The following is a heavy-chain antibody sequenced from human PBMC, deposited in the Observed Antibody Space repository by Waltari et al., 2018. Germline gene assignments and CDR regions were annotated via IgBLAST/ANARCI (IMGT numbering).Heavy chain of an antibody. Sequence: QVQLVESGGGVVQPGRSLRLSCAASGFTFSSYAMQWVRQAPGKGLEWVAVISYDGSNKYYADSVKGRFTISRDNSKNTLYLQMNSLRAEDTAVYYCARCSWLYYYMDVWGKGTTVTVSS. J-gene: IGHJ6*03. V-gene: IGHV3-30-3*01. CDR2: ISYDGSNK. CDR3: ARCSWLYYYMDV. D-gene: IGHD6-13*01. CDR1: GFTFSSYA.